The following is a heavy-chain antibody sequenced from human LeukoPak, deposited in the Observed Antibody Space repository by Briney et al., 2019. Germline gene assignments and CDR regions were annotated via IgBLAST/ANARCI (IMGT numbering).Heavy chain of an antibody. Sequence: GASVNVSCKASGYTFTGYYIHWVRQAPGQGLEWMGWINPDSGVTNYAQKFQGRVTMTRDTSISTAYMELSRLRSDDTAVYYCARGRDSGSPYDAFYIWGQGTMVTVSS. D-gene: IGHD1-26*01. V-gene: IGHV1-2*02. CDR3: ARGRDSGSPYDAFYI. J-gene: IGHJ3*02. CDR2: INPDSGVT. CDR1: GYTFTGYY.